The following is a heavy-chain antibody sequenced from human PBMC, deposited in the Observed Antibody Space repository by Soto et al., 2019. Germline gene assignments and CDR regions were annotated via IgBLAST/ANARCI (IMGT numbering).Heavy chain of an antibody. J-gene: IGHJ4*02. CDR3: ARGQEGVVATH. CDR2: VKDGGHT. CDR1: GGSLSGYY. V-gene: IGHV4-34*01. Sequence: QVQLQQWGAGLLKPSETLSLNCAVTGGSLSGYYWSWIRQPPGKRLEWIGEVKDGGHTNYSPSLRGRVTISSDTSNNQYSLRLSSVTAAETGLYYCARGQEGVVATHWDQGSLVTVSS. D-gene: IGHD5-12*01.